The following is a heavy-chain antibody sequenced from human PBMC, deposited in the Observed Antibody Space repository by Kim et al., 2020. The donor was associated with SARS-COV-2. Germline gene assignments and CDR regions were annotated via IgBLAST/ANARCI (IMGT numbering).Heavy chain of an antibody. D-gene: IGHD2-21*01. CDR3: ARAPLRGDLLWWETNAFDI. CDR1: GGTFSSYA. Sequence: SVKVSCKASGGTFSSYAISWVRQAPGQGLEWMGGIIPIFGTANYAQKFQGRVTITADESTSTAYMELSSLRSEDTAVYYCARAPLRGDLLWWETNAFDIWGQGTMVTVSS. J-gene: IGHJ3*02. CDR2: IIPIFGTA. V-gene: IGHV1-69*13.